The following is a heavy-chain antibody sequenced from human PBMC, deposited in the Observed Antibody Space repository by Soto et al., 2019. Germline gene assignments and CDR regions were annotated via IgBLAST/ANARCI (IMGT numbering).Heavy chain of an antibody. CDR1: GFTFSDYY. D-gene: IGHD7-27*01. CDR3: ARLLGTTHYYYMDV. J-gene: IGHJ6*03. V-gene: IGHV3-11*01. CDR2: ISSSGSTI. Sequence: GGSLRLSCAASGFTFSDYYMSWIRQAPGKGLEWVSYISSSGSTIYYADSVKGRFTISRDNAKNSLYLQMNSLRAEDTAVYYCARLLGTTHYYYMDVWGKGTTVTVSS.